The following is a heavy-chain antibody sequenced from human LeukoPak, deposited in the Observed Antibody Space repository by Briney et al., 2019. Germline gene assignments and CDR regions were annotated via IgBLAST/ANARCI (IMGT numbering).Heavy chain of an antibody. Sequence: GGSLRLSCAASGLTFSSYWMHWVRQAPGKGLVWVSRINSDGSSTSYADSVKGRFTISRDNAKNALYLQMNSLRAEDTAVYYCARRSSGSPPYYFGYWGQGTLVTVSS. V-gene: IGHV3-74*01. J-gene: IGHJ4*02. CDR1: GLTFSSYW. CDR2: INSDGSST. CDR3: ARRSSGSPPYYFGY. D-gene: IGHD1-26*01.